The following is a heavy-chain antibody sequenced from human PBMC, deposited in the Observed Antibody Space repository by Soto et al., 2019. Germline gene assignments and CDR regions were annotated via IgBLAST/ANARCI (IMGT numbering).Heavy chain of an antibody. Sequence: GGSLRLSCAASGFTFTTYGMRWVRQTPDLGLEWVAVISNYAKSQYYADSVQGRFTIFRDNSRNTVSLQMDSLRTEDTAVYFCAKDVTQCLARFDSWGQGTLVTVSS. CDR1: GFTFTTYG. D-gene: IGHD6-19*01. CDR3: AKDVTQCLARFDS. V-gene: IGHV3-30*18. J-gene: IGHJ4*02. CDR2: ISNYAKSQ.